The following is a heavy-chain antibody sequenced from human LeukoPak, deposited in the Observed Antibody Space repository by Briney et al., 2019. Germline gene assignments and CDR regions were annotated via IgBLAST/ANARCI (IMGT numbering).Heavy chain of an antibody. D-gene: IGHD4-23*01. J-gene: IGHJ6*03. Sequence: ASVKVSCKASGGTFSSYAISWVRQAPGQGLEWMGGIIPIFGTANYAQKFQGRVTITADESTSTAYMELSSLRSEDTAVCYCARVVRNSYHYYYYMDVWGKGTTVTISS. CDR1: GGTFSSYA. V-gene: IGHV1-69*13. CDR2: IIPIFGTA. CDR3: ARVVRNSYHYYYYMDV.